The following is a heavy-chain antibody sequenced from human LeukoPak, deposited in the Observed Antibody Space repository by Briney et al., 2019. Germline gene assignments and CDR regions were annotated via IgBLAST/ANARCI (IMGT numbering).Heavy chain of an antibody. Sequence: SVKLSCKASQGTFSSYAISWVRHAPGQGHDFMGRIIPILGIANYAQKFQGRVTITADKSTSTAYMELSSLRSEDTAVYYCARGDNLDSFGRLWGQGTLVNVSS. J-gene: IGHJ4*02. CDR3: ARGDNLDSFGRL. D-gene: IGHD3-22*01. V-gene: IGHV1-69*04. CDR2: IIPILGIA. CDR1: QGTFSSYA.